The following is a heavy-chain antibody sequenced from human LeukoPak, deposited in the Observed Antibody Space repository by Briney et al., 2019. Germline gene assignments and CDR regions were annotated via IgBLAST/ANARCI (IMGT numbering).Heavy chain of an antibody. CDR3: AYSGSYGHLGY. D-gene: IGHD1-26*01. CDR1: GGSISSNAYY. CDR2: IYSSVST. Sequence: SETLSLTCTFSGGSISSNAYYWAWIRQPPGKGLEWIGSIYSSVSTYYNPSLKSRVTISVDTSKNQFSLRLSSVTAADTALYYCAYSGSYGHLGYWGQGIPVTVSS. J-gene: IGHJ4*02. V-gene: IGHV4-39*01.